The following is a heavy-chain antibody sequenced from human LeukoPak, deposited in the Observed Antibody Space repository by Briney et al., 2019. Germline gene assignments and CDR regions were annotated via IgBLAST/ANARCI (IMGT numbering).Heavy chain of an antibody. Sequence: GGSLRLSCAASGFTFGSYAMSWVRQAPGKGLERVSTISGSAISTYYADSVKGRFTISRDNSKNTLYLQMNSLRPEDTAVYYCAKDFYPLGNYVIYFDYWGQGTLVTVSS. V-gene: IGHV3-23*01. CDR1: GFTFGSYA. CDR2: ISGSAIST. CDR3: AKDFYPLGNYVIYFDY. D-gene: IGHD1-7*01. J-gene: IGHJ4*02.